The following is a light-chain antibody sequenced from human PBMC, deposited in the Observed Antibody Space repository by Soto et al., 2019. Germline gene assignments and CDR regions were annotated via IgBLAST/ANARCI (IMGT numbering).Light chain of an antibody. CDR2: DVS. CDR1: SSDIGGYNY. V-gene: IGLV2-14*03. CDR3: ASYTSKSTLV. Sequence: QSVLTQPASVSGSPGQSITISCTGTSSDIGGYNYVSWYQQHPGKAPKLIIYDVSNRPSGISNRFSASKSGNTATLTISGLQTEDEADFYCASYTSKSTLVFGSGTKLTVI. J-gene: IGLJ1*01.